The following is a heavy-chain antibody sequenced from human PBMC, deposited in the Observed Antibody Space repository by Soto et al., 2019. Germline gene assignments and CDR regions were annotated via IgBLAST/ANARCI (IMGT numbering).Heavy chain of an antibody. D-gene: IGHD5-12*01. CDR3: AKVPSLYSGYAVDY. V-gene: IGHV3-23*01. CDR2: ISGSGGST. J-gene: IGHJ4*02. Sequence: EVQLLESGGGLVQPGGSLRLSCAASGFTFSSYAMSWVRQAPGKGLEWVSAISGSGGSTYYEDSVKGRFTISRDNSKNTLYLQMNSLRAEDTAVYYCAKVPSLYSGYAVDYWGQGTLVTVSS. CDR1: GFTFSSYA.